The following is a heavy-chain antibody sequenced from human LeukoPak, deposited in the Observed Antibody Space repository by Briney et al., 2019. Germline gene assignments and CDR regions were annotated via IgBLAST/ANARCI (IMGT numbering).Heavy chain of an antibody. CDR3: ARQDSGTYLNPLDI. Sequence: KASETLSLTCIVSGGSISSYYWSWIRQPPGKGLEWIGYIYYTGSTNYNPSLKSRVTISVDTSKNRLSLKLRSVTAADTAVYYCARQDSGTYLNPLDIWGQGTVVTVSS. V-gene: IGHV4-59*08. J-gene: IGHJ3*02. D-gene: IGHD1-26*01. CDR2: IYYTGST. CDR1: GGSISSYY.